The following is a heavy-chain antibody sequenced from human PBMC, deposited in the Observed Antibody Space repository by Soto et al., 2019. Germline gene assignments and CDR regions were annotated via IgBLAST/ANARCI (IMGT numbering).Heavy chain of an antibody. CDR1: GFNFETYA. CDR3: AKDLRPGLIVPTKSGFDP. V-gene: IGHV3-23*01. J-gene: IGHJ5*02. CDR2: TSNNGNT. D-gene: IGHD2-21*01. Sequence: GGSLRLSSEASGFNFETYAMTWFRQVPGMGLEWVSTTSNNGNTDFAESVRGRFTVSRDNSKNILYLQMTNLRVEDAAIYFCAKDLRPGLIVPTKSGFDPWGQGTLVTVSS.